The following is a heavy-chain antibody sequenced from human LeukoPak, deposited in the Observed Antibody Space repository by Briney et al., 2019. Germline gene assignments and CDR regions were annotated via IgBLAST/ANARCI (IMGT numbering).Heavy chain of an antibody. CDR2: ITLDGSDS. Sequence: GGSLRLSCAASGFPFSSYWMAWVRQAPGKGLEWVATITLDGSDSYYVDSVKGRFTVSRGNAKNSLYLQMNSLRDEDTAVFYCTTENWYVFENWGQGSIVTVSS. CDR1: GFPFSSYW. J-gene: IGHJ4*02. D-gene: IGHD1-1*01. CDR3: TTENWYVFEN. V-gene: IGHV3-7*04.